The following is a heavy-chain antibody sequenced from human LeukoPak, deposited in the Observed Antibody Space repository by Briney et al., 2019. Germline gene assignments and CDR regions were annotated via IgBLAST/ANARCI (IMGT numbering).Heavy chain of an antibody. D-gene: IGHD6-13*01. CDR1: GGSFSGYY. V-gene: IGHV4-34*01. CDR3: ARVGQYSSSWYGVYWFDP. Sequence: SETLSLTCAVYGGSFSGYYWSWIRQPPGKGLEWIGEINHSGSTNYNPSLKSRVTISVDTSKNQFSLKLSSVTAADTAVYYCARVGQYSSSWYGVYWFDPWGQGTLVTVSS. J-gene: IGHJ5*02. CDR2: INHSGST.